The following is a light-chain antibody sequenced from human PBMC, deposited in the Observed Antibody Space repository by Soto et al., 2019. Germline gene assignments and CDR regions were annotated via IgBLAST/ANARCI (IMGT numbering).Light chain of an antibody. CDR1: QSIHRY. CDR2: GAS. J-gene: IGKJ4*01. CDR3: QYYYESSP. V-gene: IGKV3-20*01. Sequence: EIVLTQSPATLSLSPGERATLSCRASQSIHRYLAWYQQKPGQAPRLLIYGASSRATGIADRFSGSGSGTDFTLTISRLEPEDFAVYYCQYYYESSPFGRGTKVDIK.